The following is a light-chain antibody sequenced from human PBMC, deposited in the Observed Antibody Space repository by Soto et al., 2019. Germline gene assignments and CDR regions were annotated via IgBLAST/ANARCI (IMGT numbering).Light chain of an antibody. V-gene: IGKV3-15*01. J-gene: IGKJ1*01. CDR3: HQYNNWPRT. Sequence: ETVVTQSPATLSVSPGEGATLSCRVDQNINTNLAWYQQKPGQAPRLLIYGASTRATGIPARFSGSGSGTDFTLTISSLQSEDFAVYYCHQYNNWPRTFGQETKVEI. CDR1: QNINTN. CDR2: GAS.